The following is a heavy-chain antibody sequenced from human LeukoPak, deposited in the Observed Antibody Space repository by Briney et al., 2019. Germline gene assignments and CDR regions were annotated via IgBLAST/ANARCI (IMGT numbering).Heavy chain of an antibody. V-gene: IGHV3-7*01. J-gene: IGHJ4*02. CDR1: GFTFISYW. D-gene: IGHD6-19*01. CDR3: AGSGWQVYFDY. Sequence: PGGSLRLSCAASGFTFISYWMSWVRQAPGKGLEWVANIKQDGSERYYADSVKGRFTISRDNAKNSLYLQMNSLRAEDTGVYYCAGSGWQVYFDYWGQGTLVTVSS. CDR2: IKQDGSER.